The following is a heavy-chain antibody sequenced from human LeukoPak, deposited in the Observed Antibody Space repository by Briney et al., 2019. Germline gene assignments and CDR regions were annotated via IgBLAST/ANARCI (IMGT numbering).Heavy chain of an antibody. CDR3: ASKKVGGYTNSGVY. CDR1: RFTVSSNY. D-gene: IGHD5-12*01. Sequence: GGSLRLSCTASRFTVSSNYMSWVRQAPGKGLEWVSSISSSSSYIYYADSVKGRFTISRDNAKNSLYLQMNSLRAEDTAVYYCASKKVGGYTNSGVYWGQGTLVTVSS. CDR2: ISSSSSYI. J-gene: IGHJ4*02. V-gene: IGHV3-21*01.